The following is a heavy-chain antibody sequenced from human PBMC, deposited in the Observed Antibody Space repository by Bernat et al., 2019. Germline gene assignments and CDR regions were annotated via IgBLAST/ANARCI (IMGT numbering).Heavy chain of an antibody. Sequence: EVQLVESGGGLVQPGGSLRLSCAASGFTFSDHYMDWVRQAPGKGLEWVGRSRNKDKTFTTEYDASGTGRFNISRDESKNSLYLQMNSLKTEDTAVYYCARASSYSGTYETRNYFDSWGQGTLVTVSS. J-gene: IGHJ4*02. CDR3: ARASSYSGTYETRNYFDS. CDR2: SRNKDKTFTT. D-gene: IGHD1-26*01. V-gene: IGHV3-72*01. CDR1: GFTFSDHY.